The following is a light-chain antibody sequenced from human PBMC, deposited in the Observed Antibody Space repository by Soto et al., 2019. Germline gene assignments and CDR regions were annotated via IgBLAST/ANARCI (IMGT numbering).Light chain of an antibody. CDR2: EVS. CDR3: SSYTTSSTPVV. Sequence: QSALTQPASLSGTPGQSITISCTGTRSDVGAYNYVSWYQQHPGKAPKLMIYEVSNRPSGVSNRFSGSKSGNTASLTISGLQAEDEADYYCSSYTTSSTPVVFGGGTKLTVL. J-gene: IGLJ2*01. CDR1: RSDVGAYNY. V-gene: IGLV2-14*01.